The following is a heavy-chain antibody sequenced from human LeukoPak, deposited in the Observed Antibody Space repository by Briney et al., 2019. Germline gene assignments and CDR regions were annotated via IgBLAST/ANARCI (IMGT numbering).Heavy chain of an antibody. Sequence: NPSETLSLTCTVSGGSISSSSYYWGWIRQPPGKGLEWIGSIYYSGSTYYNPSLKSRVTISVDTSKNQFSLKLSSVTAADTAVYYCANIDYYYYYMDVWGKGTPVTVSS. V-gene: IGHV4-39*07. J-gene: IGHJ6*03. CDR2: IYYSGST. CDR1: GGSISSSSYY. D-gene: IGHD3-16*02. CDR3: ANIDYYYYYMDV.